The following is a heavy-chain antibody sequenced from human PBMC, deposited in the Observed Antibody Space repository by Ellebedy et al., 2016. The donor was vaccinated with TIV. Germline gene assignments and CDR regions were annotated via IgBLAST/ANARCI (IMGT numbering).Heavy chain of an antibody. D-gene: IGHD5-18*01. Sequence: SVKVSXKASRGTFSSYAISWVRQAPGQGLEWMEGIIPIFGTANYAQKFQGRVTITADKSTSTAYMELSSLRSEDTAVYYCARGTAMATPYYYYYGMDVWGQGTTVTVSS. V-gene: IGHV1-69*06. CDR2: IIPIFGTA. CDR1: RGTFSSYA. CDR3: ARGTAMATPYYYYYGMDV. J-gene: IGHJ6*02.